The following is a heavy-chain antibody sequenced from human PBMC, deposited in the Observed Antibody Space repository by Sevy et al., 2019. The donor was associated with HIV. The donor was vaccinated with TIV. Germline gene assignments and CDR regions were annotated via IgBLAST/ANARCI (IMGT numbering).Heavy chain of an antibody. D-gene: IGHD3-10*01. V-gene: IGHV3-21*03. CDR2: ISTTSTYV. J-gene: IGHJ6*02. CDR3: ARDSGEGCYAVDV. Sequence: GGSLRLSCAASGFTFSSYTMNWVRQAPGKGLDWVSSISTTSTYVSYADSVKGRFTISRDNAKNSLYLQVNSLRAEDTAVYYCARDSGEGCYAVDVWGQGTTVTVSS. CDR1: GFTFSSYT.